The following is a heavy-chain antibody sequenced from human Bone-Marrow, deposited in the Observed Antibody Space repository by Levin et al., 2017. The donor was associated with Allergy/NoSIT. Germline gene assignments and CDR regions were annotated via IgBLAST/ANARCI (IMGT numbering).Heavy chain of an antibody. Sequence: GESLKISCKGSGYSFTSYWIGWVRQMPGKGLEWMGIIYPGDSDTRYSPSFQGQVTISADKSITTAYLQWSSLKASDTAMYYCVRPYCSSTTCYVSSPPDYFDYWGQGTLVTVSS. CDR1: GYSFTSYW. D-gene: IGHD2-2*01. J-gene: IGHJ4*02. CDR2: IYPGDSDT. V-gene: IGHV5-51*01. CDR3: VRPYCSSTTCYVSSPPDYFDY.